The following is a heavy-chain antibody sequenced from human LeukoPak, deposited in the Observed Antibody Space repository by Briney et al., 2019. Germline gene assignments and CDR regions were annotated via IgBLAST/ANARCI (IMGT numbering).Heavy chain of an antibody. Sequence: SETLSLTCTVSGDSINTKNYYWGCIGQPPGKGLEWVRCIYYSGYNSYNPSFKSRVTLSIDTSKNQLSLRMSSVTAADTAVYHCARHSYGNFDYWGQGTLVTVSS. CDR1: GDSINTKNYY. CDR3: ARHSYGNFDY. D-gene: IGHD5-18*01. V-gene: IGHV4-39*01. CDR2: IYYSGYN. J-gene: IGHJ4*02.